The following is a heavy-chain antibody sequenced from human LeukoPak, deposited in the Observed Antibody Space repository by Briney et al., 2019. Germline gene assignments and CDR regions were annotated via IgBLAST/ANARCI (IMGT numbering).Heavy chain of an antibody. CDR1: GGSISTYY. D-gene: IGHD5-12*01. CDR2: IYYTGST. Sequence: SETLSLTCSVSGGSISTYYWTWIRQPPGKGLEWIGYIYYTGSTNYNPSLKSQATMSVDTSKSQLSLKMTSVTAADTAVYYCARQWGVYGGSVGGIDYWGQGTLVTVSS. CDR3: ARQWGVYGGSVGGIDY. V-gene: IGHV4-59*08. J-gene: IGHJ4*02.